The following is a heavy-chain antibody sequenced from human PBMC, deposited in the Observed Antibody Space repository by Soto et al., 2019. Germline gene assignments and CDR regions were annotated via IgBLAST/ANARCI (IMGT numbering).Heavy chain of an antibody. D-gene: IGHD2-2*01. J-gene: IGHJ6*02. CDR1: GFTFSNYG. CDR2: ILYDGSNK. V-gene: IGHV3-30*03. CDR3: ARSRDAYNFYFYYGMDV. Sequence: VGSLRLSCAASGFTFSNYGMHWVRQTPGKGLEWVALILYDGSNKYYADSVKGRFTISRDNSKNTLYLQVSSLRAEDTAVYYCARSRDAYNFYFYYGMDVWGQGTTVTVSS.